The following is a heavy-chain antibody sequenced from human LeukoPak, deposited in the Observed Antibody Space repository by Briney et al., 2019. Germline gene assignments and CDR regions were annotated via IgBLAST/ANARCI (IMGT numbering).Heavy chain of an antibody. CDR1: GGSISSSNW. V-gene: IGHV4-4*02. J-gene: IGHJ4*02. CDR2: IYHSGST. Sequence: SETLSLTCAVSGGSISSSNWWSWVRQPPGKGLEWIGEIYHSGSTNYNPSLKSRVTISVDKSKNQFSLKLSSVTAADTAVYYCARTLYYYDSSGSLYYFDYWGQGTLVTVSS. D-gene: IGHD3-22*01. CDR3: ARTLYYYDSSGSLYYFDY.